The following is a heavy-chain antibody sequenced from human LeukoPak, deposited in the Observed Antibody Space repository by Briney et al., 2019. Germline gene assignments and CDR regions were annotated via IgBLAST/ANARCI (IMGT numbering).Heavy chain of an antibody. V-gene: IGHV4-59*08. Sequence: SETLSLTCTVSGGPISTYYWDWIRQPPGKGLEWIGYIYYSGSTYYNPSLKSRVTMSVDTSKNQFSLKLSSVTAADTAVYYCARHRDTSMAGHFDYWGQGTLVTVSS. J-gene: IGHJ4*02. D-gene: IGHD6-19*01. CDR3: ARHRDTSMAGHFDY. CDR1: GGPISTYY. CDR2: IYYSGST.